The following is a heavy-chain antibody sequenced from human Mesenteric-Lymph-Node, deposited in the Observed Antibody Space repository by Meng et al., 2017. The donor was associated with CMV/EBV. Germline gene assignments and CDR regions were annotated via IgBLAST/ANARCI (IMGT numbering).Heavy chain of an antibody. J-gene: IGHJ6*02. CDR3: ARVYDIEFAVPATYYYYYGMDV. D-gene: IGHD2-2*01. Sequence: GGSLRLSCAASGFTFSSYSMNWVRQAPGKGLEWVSSISSSSYIYYADSVTGRFTISRDNAKNSLYLQMNSLRAEDTAVYYCARVYDIEFAVPATYYYYYGMDVWGQGTTVTVSS. CDR1: GFTFSSYS. CDR2: ISSSSYI. V-gene: IGHV3-21*01.